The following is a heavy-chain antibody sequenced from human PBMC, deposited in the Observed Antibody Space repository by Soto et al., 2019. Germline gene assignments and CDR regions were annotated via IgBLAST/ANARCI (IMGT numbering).Heavy chain of an antibody. J-gene: IGHJ5*02. D-gene: IGHD2-21*01. CDR2: IHDSGSS. CDR3: AKRETCGKVYNWFDH. CDR1: GGSVSSGSYY. V-gene: IGHV4-61*01. Sequence: SETLSLTCTVSGGSVSSGSYYWSWIRQTPGKGLEWIGYIHDSGSSNYNPSLKSRVAMSVDTSKNQFSLKLSSVTAADKAVYYCAKRETCGKVYNWFDHWGLGTLVTVSS.